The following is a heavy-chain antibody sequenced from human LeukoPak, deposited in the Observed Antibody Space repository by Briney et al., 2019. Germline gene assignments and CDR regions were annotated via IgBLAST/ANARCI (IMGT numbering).Heavy chain of an antibody. Sequence: PAGSLRLSCAASGLTFTNYALTWVRQAPGKGLEWVSSISGSGDSTFYADSVKGRFTTSRDYSKNTLYLQMNSLRAEDTAVYYCAKGVTNSCYSGLDYWGQGTLVTVSS. J-gene: IGHJ4*02. CDR1: GLTFTNYA. V-gene: IGHV3-23*01. CDR2: ISGSGDST. D-gene: IGHD2-15*01. CDR3: AKGVTNSCYSGLDY.